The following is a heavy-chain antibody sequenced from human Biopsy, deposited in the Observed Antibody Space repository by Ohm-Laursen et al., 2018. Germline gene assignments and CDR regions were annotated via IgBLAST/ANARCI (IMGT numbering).Heavy chain of an antibody. CDR2: ISRSGSII. CDR1: GFTFSDYY. J-gene: IGHJ6*02. Sequence: SLRLSCAASGFTFSDYYMSWVRQAPGQGLEWLSYISRSGSIIDYADSVKGRFTISRDSAQNTLYLQMNSLRADDTAVYYCARDWGGDYGGNIDYYYFYGMDVWGQGTTVTVSS. CDR3: ARDWGGDYGGNIDYYYFYGMDV. D-gene: IGHD4-23*01. V-gene: IGHV3-11*01.